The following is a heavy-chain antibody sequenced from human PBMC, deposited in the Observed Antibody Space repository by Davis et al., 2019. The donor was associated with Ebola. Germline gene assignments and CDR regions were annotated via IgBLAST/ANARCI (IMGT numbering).Heavy chain of an antibody. V-gene: IGHV4-39*01. Sequence: PSETPSLTCTVSGDSMSSRRYYWGWIRQPPGRGLEWLAHIYHSLTSFYNSSLRSRVTRSLDRSKRELSLQLTSVTAADSATYYCVRASDGDYFFDYWGQGALVTISS. CDR3: VRASDGDYFFDY. J-gene: IGHJ4*02. D-gene: IGHD4-17*01. CDR2: IYHSLTS. CDR1: GDSMSSRRYY.